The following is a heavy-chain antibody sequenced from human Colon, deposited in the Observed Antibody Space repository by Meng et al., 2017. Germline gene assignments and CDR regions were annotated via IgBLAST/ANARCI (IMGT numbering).Heavy chain of an antibody. CDR1: GFAFSSYE. Sequence: GGSLRLSCGGSGFAFSSYEMNWVRQAPGKGLEWLSYIDSDGTTIYYADSVRGRFTMTRDNAKNSLYLQMNSLRVDDTAVYYCARAATYCAGDCLDAFDIWGQGTMVTVSS. V-gene: IGHV3-48*03. J-gene: IGHJ3*02. D-gene: IGHD2-21*02. CDR3: ARAATYCAGDCLDAFDI. CDR2: IDSDGTTI.